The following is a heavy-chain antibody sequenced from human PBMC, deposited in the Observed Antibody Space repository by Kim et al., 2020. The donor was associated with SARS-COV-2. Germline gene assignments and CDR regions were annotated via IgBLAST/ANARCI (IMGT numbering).Heavy chain of an antibody. CDR1: GFTFTSSA. J-gene: IGHJ3*02. CDR3: AAGEYYYDSSGYYNLDAFDI. CDR2: IVVGSGNT. D-gene: IGHD3-22*01. V-gene: IGHV1-58*02. Sequence: SVKVSCKASGFTFTSSAMQWVRQARGQRLEWIGWIVVGSGNTNYAQKFQERVTITRDMSTSTAYMELSSLRSEDTAVYYCAAGEYYYDSSGYYNLDAFDIWGQGTMVTVSS.